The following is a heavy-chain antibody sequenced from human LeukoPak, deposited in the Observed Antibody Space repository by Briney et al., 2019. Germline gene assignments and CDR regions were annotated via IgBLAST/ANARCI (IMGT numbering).Heavy chain of an antibody. J-gene: IGHJ4*02. V-gene: IGHV4-59*12. CDR2: IYYSGST. CDR1: GGSISSYY. D-gene: IGHD3-22*01. CDR3: ARGGRDSSGYYSPLDY. Sequence: SETLSLTCTVSGGSISSYYWSWIRQPPGKGLEWIGYIYYSGSTNYNPSLKSRVTISVDTSKNQFSLKLSSVTAADTAVYYCARGGRDSSGYYSPLDYWGQGTLVTVSS.